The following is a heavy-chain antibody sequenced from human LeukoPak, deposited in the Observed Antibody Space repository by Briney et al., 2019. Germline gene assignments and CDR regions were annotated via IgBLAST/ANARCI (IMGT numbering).Heavy chain of an antibody. CDR1: GFTFSGSA. J-gene: IGHJ5*02. Sequence: GGSLKLSCAASGFTFSGSAIHWVRQSSGKGLEWVGHIDKKDKGYATATAYAASVKGRFTISRDDSINTAYLQMKSLKTEDTALYYCTRDSGTYNWFDPWGQGTLVTVSS. V-gene: IGHV3-73*01. D-gene: IGHD1-26*01. CDR2: IDKKDKGYATAT. CDR3: TRDSGTYNWFDP.